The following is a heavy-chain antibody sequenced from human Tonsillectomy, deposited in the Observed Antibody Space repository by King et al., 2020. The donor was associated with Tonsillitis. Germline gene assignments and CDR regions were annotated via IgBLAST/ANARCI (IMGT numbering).Heavy chain of an antibody. CDR1: GFTFSSDA. Sequence: VQLLESGGGLVQPGGSLRLSCASSGFTFSSDAMSWVRRAPGKGLEWVSAISGSVGRAYYTDSVKGRVTISRGKSKKTLYLQMNSLRAADTAVYYCAKDVLNSVSYLGWYFELWGRGTLVTVSS. CDR2: ISGSVGRA. D-gene: IGHD4-23*01. CDR3: AKDVLNSVSYLGWYFEL. J-gene: IGHJ2*01. V-gene: IGHV3-23*01.